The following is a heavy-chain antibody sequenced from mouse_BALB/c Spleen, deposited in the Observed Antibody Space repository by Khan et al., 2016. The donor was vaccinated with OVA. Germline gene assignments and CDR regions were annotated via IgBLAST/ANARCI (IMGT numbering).Heavy chain of an antibody. CDR1: GYSITTNYA. CDR2: ISYSGST. CDR3: ARKNYYGCAVDY. D-gene: IGHD1-1*01. V-gene: IGHV3-2*02. J-gene: IGHJ4*01. Sequence: VQLKESGPGLVKPSQSLSLTCTVTGYSITTNYAWDWIRQFPGNKLEWMGYISYSGSTSYNPSLKSQISITRDTSKNQFFLQLNSVTTEDTATYYCARKNYYGCAVDYWGQGTSVTVSS.